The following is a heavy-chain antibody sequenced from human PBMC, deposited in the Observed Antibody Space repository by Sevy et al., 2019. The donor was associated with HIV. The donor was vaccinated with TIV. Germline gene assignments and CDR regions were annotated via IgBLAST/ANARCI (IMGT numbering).Heavy chain of an antibody. J-gene: IGHJ5*02. V-gene: IGHV3-15*01. CDR2: IKSKTDGGTT. CDR3: TTVGYCSSTSCYFDP. D-gene: IGHD2-2*01. CDR1: GFTFSNAW. Sequence: GSLRLSCAASGFTFSNAWMSWVRQAPGKGLEWVGRIKSKTDGGTTDYAAPVKGRFTISRDDSKNTLYLQMNSLKTEDTAVYYCTTVGYCSSTSCYFDPWGQGTLVTVSS.